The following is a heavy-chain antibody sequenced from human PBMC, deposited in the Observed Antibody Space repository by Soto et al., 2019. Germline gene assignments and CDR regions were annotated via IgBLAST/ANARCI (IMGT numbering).Heavy chain of an antibody. CDR2: IKQDGSEK. Sequence: GGSLRLSCAASGFSFDRYWMNWVRQAPGKGLEWVANIKQDGSEKNYVDSVEGRFTISRDNAKSSLYLQMNSLRAEDTAVYYCAREPRFWTGTTDAFDIWGQGTMVTVSS. J-gene: IGHJ3*02. CDR3: AREPRFWTGTTDAFDI. V-gene: IGHV3-7*05. D-gene: IGHD3-9*01. CDR1: GFSFDRYW.